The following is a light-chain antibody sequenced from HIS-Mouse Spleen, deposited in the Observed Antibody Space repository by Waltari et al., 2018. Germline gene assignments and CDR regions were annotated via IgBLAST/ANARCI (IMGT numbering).Light chain of an antibody. V-gene: IGLV3-1*01. CDR1: KLGDKY. Sequence: SYELTQPPSVSVSPGQTASITCSGDKLGDKYACWYPQKPGQSPGLVIYQDSKRPSGIPERFSGSNSGNTATLTISGTQAMDEADYYCQAWDSSTANVVFGGGTKLTVL. CDR2: QDS. CDR3: QAWDSSTANVV. J-gene: IGLJ2*01.